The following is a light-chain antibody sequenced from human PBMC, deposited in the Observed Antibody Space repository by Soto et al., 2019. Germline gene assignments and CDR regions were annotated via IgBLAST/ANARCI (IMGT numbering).Light chain of an antibody. J-gene: IGKJ1*01. CDR3: QQSYSTPWT. Sequence: DIQMTQSPSSLAASVGERVTITCRASQNIHSFLNWYQQKPGKAPQVLIYGGSALQSGVPSRFSGSGSGTDFTLTISSLQPEDFATYYCQQSYSTPWTFGQGTKVDI. CDR1: QNIHSF. CDR2: GGS. V-gene: IGKV1-39*01.